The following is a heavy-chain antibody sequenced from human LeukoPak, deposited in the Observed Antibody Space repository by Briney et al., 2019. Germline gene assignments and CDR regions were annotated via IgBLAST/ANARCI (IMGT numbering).Heavy chain of an antibody. D-gene: IGHD3-22*01. CDR2: ISASGGST. V-gene: IGHV3-23*01. CDR3: AKGTYYYDSSGYRLSHFDY. CDR1: GFTFSSFP. Sequence: GSRRLSCAASGFTFSSFPMGWVRQAPGRGLEWVSSISASGGSTYHADSVKGRFTISRDNSKNSLYLQMNSLRAEDTAVYYCAKGTYYYDSSGYRLSHFDYWGQGTLVTVSS. J-gene: IGHJ4*02.